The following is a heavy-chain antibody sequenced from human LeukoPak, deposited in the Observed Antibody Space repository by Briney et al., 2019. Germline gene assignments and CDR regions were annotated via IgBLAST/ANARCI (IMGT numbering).Heavy chain of an antibody. CDR3: ATSTPSWELRPLDY. Sequence: ASVKVSCKVSGYTLTELSMHWVRQAPGKGLEWMGGFDPEDGETIYAQKFQGRVTMTEDTSTDTAYMELSSLRSEDTAVYYCATSTPSWELRPLDYWGQGTLVTVSS. J-gene: IGHJ4*02. D-gene: IGHD1-26*01. CDR1: GYTLTELS. V-gene: IGHV1-24*01. CDR2: FDPEDGET.